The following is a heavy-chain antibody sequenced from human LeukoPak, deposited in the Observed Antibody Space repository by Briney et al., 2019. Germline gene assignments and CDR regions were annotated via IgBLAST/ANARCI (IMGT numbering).Heavy chain of an antibody. J-gene: IGHJ4*01. Sequence: PSETLSLTCTVSGGSISSYYWSWIRQPPGKGLEWIGYIYYSGSTNYNPSLKSRVTISVDTSKNQFSLKLSSVTAADTAVYYCARHVYYDILTGYDYWGHGTLVTVSS. V-gene: IGHV4-59*08. CDR1: GGSISSYY. CDR3: ARHVYYDILTGYDY. CDR2: IYYSGST. D-gene: IGHD3-9*01.